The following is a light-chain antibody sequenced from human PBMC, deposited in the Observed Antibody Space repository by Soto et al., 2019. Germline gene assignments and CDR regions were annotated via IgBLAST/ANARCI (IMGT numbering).Light chain of an antibody. Sequence: DIHITHSPSTLSGSVGDRVTITCRASQTISSWLAWYQHKPGKAPKLLIYKASTLKSGVPSRFSGSGSGTEFTLTISSLQPEDFATYYCLQHNSYPPTFGQGTKVDIK. J-gene: IGKJ1*01. CDR3: LQHNSYPPT. V-gene: IGKV1-5*03. CDR2: KAS. CDR1: QTISSW.